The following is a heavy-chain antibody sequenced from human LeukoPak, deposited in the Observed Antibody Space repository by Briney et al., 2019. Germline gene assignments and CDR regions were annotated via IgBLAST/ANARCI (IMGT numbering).Heavy chain of an antibody. V-gene: IGHV4-39*01. CDR2: IYYSGRT. J-gene: IGHJ1*01. CDR3: ARRRYYCCSGYLE. Sequence: SETLSLTCSVSGDSVSRSDSYWDWIRQPPGKGLEWIGTIYYSGRTYYSPSLKSRVTMSVDPSNNQFSLNLRSATAADPAASFCARRRYYCCSGYLEWGQGTLLSVSS. CDR1: GDSVSRSDSY. D-gene: IGHD3-22*01.